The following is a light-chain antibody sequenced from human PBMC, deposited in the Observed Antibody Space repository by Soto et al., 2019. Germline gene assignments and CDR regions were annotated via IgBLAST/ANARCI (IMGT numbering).Light chain of an antibody. J-gene: IGLJ1*01. CDR2: EVS. CDR3: SSYSISTAYL. Sequence: QSVLTQPASVSGSPGQSITISCTGTRSDVGGYDYVSWYQLHPGKAPKLMVFEVSNRPSGVSYRFSGSKSGNTASLTISGLQAEDEADYFCSSYSISTAYLFGTGTKVTVL. CDR1: RSDVGGYDY. V-gene: IGLV2-14*01.